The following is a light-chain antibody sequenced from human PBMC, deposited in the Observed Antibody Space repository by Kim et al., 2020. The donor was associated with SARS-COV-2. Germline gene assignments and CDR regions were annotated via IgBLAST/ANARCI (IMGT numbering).Light chain of an antibody. V-gene: IGKV1-NL1*01. CDR1: HDISNS. J-gene: IGKJ4*01. CDR2: ATS. CDR3: QQYYSHPLT. Sequence: DIQMTQSPSTLSASVGDRLTLTCRATHDISNSLAWYQQKPGQAPKLLLSATSKLERGVPSRFSGSGSGTTYTLTISNLQPEDFANYYCQQYYSHPLTFGGGTKVDIK.